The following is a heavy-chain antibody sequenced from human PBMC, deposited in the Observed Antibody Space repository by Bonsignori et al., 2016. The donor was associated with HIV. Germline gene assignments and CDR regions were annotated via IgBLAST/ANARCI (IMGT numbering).Heavy chain of an antibody. V-gene: IGHV4-38-2*01. J-gene: IGHJ2*01. CDR3: VRSPKEDLTSESSLSHYVDL. Sequence: QVVLQETGPGLVRPSETLSLTCVVSGDLISKDSFWGWIRQLPREGTAVDWQFLIMMGSTYYQPSLKGRVTISEDTSENQFSLTLTSVTAADTGVYYCVRSPKEDLTSESSLSHYVDLWGRGTLV. CDR2: LIMMGST. D-gene: IGHD3-10*01. CDR1: GDLISKDSF.